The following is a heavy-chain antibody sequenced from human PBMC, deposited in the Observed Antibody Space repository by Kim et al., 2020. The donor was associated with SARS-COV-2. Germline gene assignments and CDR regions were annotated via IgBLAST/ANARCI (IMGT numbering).Heavy chain of an antibody. J-gene: IGHJ2*01. CDR2: IYYSGST. D-gene: IGHD3-3*01. Sequence: SETLSLTCTVSGGSISSYYWSWIRQPPGKGLEWIGYIYYSGSTNYNPSLKSRVTISVDTSKNQFSLKLSSVTAADTAVYYCASSITIFGVVTPLDYWYFDLWGRGTLVTVSS. CDR1: GGSISSYY. CDR3: ASSITIFGVVTPLDYWYFDL. V-gene: IGHV4-59*13.